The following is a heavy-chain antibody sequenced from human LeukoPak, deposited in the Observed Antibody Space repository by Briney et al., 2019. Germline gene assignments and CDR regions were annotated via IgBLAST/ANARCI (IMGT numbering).Heavy chain of an antibody. CDR1: GYTFTSYT. CDR3: ARTFSSNFEGLDY. V-gene: IGHV7-4-1*02. D-gene: IGHD6-13*01. J-gene: IGHJ4*02. Sequence: GASVKVSCKASGYTFTSYTMNWVRQAPGQGLEWMGWINTDTGNPTYAQGFTGRFVFSLDTSVSTAYLQISSLKPEDTAVYYCARTFSSNFEGLDYWGQGTLVTVSS. CDR2: INTDTGNP.